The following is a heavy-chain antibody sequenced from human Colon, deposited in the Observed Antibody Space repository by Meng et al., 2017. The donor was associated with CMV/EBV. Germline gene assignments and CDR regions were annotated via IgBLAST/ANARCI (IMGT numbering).Heavy chain of an antibody. V-gene: IGHV3-23*01. CDR1: GFGFSSYA. CDR3: AKDLSGAVMGFDY. Sequence: ESLKISYAASGFGFSSYAMSWVRQAPGKGLEWVATITSGGGSRYHGDSVKGRFTISRDNSRTTLYLQMNTLRDDDTATYYCAKDLSGAVMGFDYWGQGTLVTVSS. D-gene: IGHD3-16*01. CDR2: ITSGGGSR. J-gene: IGHJ4*02.